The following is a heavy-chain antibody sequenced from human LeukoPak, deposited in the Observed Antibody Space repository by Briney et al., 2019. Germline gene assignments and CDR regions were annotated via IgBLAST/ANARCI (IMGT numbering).Heavy chain of an antibody. J-gene: IGHJ4*02. V-gene: IGHV1-18*01. D-gene: IGHD3-16*02. CDR2: ISAYNGNT. CDR1: GCTFTSYG. Sequence: ASVKVSCKASGCTFTSYGISWVRQAPGQGLEWMGWISAYNGNTNYAQKLQGRVTMTTDTSTSTAYMELRSLRSDDTAVYYCASPIMITFGGVIAFDYWGQGTLVTVSS. CDR3: ASPIMITFGGVIAFDY.